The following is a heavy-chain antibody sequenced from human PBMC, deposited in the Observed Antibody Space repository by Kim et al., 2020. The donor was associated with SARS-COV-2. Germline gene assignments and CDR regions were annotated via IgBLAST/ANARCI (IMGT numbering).Heavy chain of an antibody. CDR3: AAPPFIAAAGRPNAFDI. D-gene: IGHD6-13*01. V-gene: IGHV3-48*02. CDR2: ISSSSSTI. Sequence: GGSLRLSCAASGFTFSSYSMNWVRQAPGKGLVWVSYISSSSSTIYYSDSVKGRFTISRDNAKNSLYLQMNSLRDEDTAVYYCAAPPFIAAAGRPNAFDIWGQGTMVTVSS. CDR1: GFTFSSYS. J-gene: IGHJ3*02.